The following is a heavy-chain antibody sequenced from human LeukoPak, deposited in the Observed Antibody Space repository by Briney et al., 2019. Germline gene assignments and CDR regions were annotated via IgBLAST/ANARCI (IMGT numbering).Heavy chain of an antibody. CDR1: GFTFSSYG. CDR2: ISYDGSNK. J-gene: IGHJ4*02. V-gene: IGHV3-30*18. Sequence: PGGSLRLSCAASGFTFSSYGMHWVRQAPGKGLEWVAVISYDGSNKYYADSVKGRFTISRDNSKNTLYLQMNSLRAEDTAVYYCAKSAYYYDSPGYFDCWGQGTPVTVSS. CDR3: AKSAYYYDSPGYFDC. D-gene: IGHD3-22*01.